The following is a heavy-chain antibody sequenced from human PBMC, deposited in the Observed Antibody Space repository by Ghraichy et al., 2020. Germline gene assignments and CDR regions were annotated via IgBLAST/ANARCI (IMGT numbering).Heavy chain of an antibody. J-gene: IGHJ5*02. CDR2: INSDGSST. Sequence: GGSLRLSCAASGFTFSSYWMHWVRQAPGKGLVWVSRINSDGSSTSYADSVKGRFTISRDNAKNTLYLQMNSLRAEDTAVYYCARDRAYCSSTSCYAYNWFDPWGQGTLVTVSS. V-gene: IGHV3-74*01. CDR1: GFTFSSYW. CDR3: ARDRAYCSSTSCYAYNWFDP. D-gene: IGHD2-2*01.